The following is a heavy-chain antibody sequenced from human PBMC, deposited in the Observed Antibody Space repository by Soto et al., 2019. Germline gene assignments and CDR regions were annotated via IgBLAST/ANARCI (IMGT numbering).Heavy chain of an antibody. CDR2: IFYSGST. D-gene: IGHD3-10*01. CDR1: GDSISGSDYN. J-gene: IGHJ1*01. V-gene: IGHV4-39*01. CDR3: ARHLYGSGIVGQH. Sequence: SETLSLTCTVSGDSISGSDYNWGWIRQPPGKGLEWIASIFYSGSTYYNPSLKSRLTISVDTSKNQFSLKLSSVTAADTAVYYCARHLYGSGIVGQHWGQGTLVTVSS.